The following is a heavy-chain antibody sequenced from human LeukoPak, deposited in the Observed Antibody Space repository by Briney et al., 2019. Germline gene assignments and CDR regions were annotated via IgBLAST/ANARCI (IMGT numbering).Heavy chain of an antibody. CDR3: ARVLGCSTTSCYAAYIDS. Sequence: SETLSLTCTVSGGSIGSYYWSWIRQPPGKGLEWIGYIYSSGSTNYNPSLKSRVTISLETSKNQFSLKLSSVTAADTAVYYCARVLGCSTTSCYAAYIDSWGQGTLVTVSS. CDR2: IYSSGST. V-gene: IGHV4-59*01. D-gene: IGHD2-2*01. J-gene: IGHJ4*02. CDR1: GGSIGSYY.